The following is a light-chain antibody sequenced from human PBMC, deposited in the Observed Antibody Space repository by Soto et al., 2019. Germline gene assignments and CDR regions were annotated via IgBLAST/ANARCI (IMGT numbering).Light chain of an antibody. CDR1: QSLLHSNGYNY. CDR2: LGS. Sequence: DIVMTQSPLSLPVTPGEPASISCRPSQSLLHSNGYNYLDWYLQKPGQSPQLLIYLGSNRASGVPDRFSGSGSGTDFTLKISRVEAEDVGVYFCMQALQTAPTVGQGTRLEIK. J-gene: IGKJ5*01. CDR3: MQALQTAPT. V-gene: IGKV2-28*01.